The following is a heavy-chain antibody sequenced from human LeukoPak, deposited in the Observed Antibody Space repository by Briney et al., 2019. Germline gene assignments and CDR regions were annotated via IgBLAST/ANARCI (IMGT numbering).Heavy chain of an antibody. CDR3: VRGSREYAGIDI. Sequence: PGGSLRLSCAASGFTFSSYWMSWVRQAPGKGLEWVAVIWYDGSNKYYADSVKGRFTISRDNAKNTLYLQMSSLRVEDTALYYCVRGSREYAGIDIWGQGTLVTVSS. D-gene: IGHD2-2*01. V-gene: IGHV3-33*08. J-gene: IGHJ3*02. CDR1: GFTFSSYW. CDR2: IWYDGSNK.